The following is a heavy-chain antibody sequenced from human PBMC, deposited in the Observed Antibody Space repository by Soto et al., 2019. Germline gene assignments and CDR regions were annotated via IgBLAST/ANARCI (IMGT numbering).Heavy chain of an antibody. CDR2: INPSCGST. D-gene: IGHD5-12*01. J-gene: IGHJ6*02. CDR1: GYTFPSYY. Sequence: ASVKVSCKSSGYTFPSYYMHWVRQAPGQGLECMGIINPSCGSTSYAQKFQGRVTMTRDTSTSTVYMELSSLRSEDTAVYYCARTNIRGYSGYDSTPSGGRTYYYYYGMDVWGQGTTVTVSS. CDR3: ARTNIRGYSGYDSTPSGGRTYYYYYGMDV. V-gene: IGHV1-46*01.